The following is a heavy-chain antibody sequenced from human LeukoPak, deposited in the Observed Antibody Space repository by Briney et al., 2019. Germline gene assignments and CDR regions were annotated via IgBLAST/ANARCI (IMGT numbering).Heavy chain of an antibody. D-gene: IGHD2-2*01. CDR2: IYSGGNT. CDR3: ARVIGYCSTTTCYLDP. Sequence: GGSLRLSCVASGFTVSSNFMSWVRQAPGKGLEWVSVIYSGGNTYYADSVKGRFTISRDNAKNSLYLQMNSLRAEDTAVYYCARVIGYCSTTTCYLDPWGQGTLVTVSS. CDR1: GFTVSSNF. J-gene: IGHJ5*02. V-gene: IGHV3-53*01.